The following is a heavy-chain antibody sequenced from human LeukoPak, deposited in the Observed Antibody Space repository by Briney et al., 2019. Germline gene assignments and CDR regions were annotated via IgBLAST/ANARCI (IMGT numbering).Heavy chain of an antibody. V-gene: IGHV4-61*02. Sequence: SQTLSLTCTVSGGSISSGSYYWSWIRQPAGKGLEWIGRIYTSGSTNYNPSLKSRVTISVDTSKNQFSLKLSSVTAADQAVYYCAREDHYMDVWGKGTTVTVSS. CDR2: IYTSGST. CDR3: AREDHYMDV. J-gene: IGHJ6*03. CDR1: GGSISSGSYY.